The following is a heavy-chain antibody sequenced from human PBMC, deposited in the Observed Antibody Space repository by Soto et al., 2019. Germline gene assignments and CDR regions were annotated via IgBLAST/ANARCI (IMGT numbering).Heavy chain of an antibody. CDR3: ARSGRIAVAGRGTNNWFDP. CDR1: GGTFSSYA. CDR2: IIPIFGTA. D-gene: IGHD6-19*01. Sequence: QVQLVQSGAEVKKPGSSVKVSCKASGGTFSSYAISWVRQAPGQGLEWMGGIIPIFGTANYAQKFQGRVTITADESMSTAYMERSSLRSEDTAVYYCARSGRIAVAGRGTNNWFDPWGQGTLVTVSS. J-gene: IGHJ5*02. V-gene: IGHV1-69*01.